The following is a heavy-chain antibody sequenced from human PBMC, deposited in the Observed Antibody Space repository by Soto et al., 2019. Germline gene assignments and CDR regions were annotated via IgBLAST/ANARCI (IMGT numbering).Heavy chain of an antibody. CDR1: GYTFTSYG. D-gene: IGHD6-6*01. Sequence: APVKVSCKASGYTFTSYGISWVRQAPGQGLEWMGWISAYNGNTNYAQKLQCRVTMTTDTSTSTAYMELRSLRSDDTAVYYCARDHYSLRIAARPDGFGVSGGFDYWGQGTLVTVSS. J-gene: IGHJ4*02. CDR3: ARDHYSLRIAARPDGFGVSGGFDY. V-gene: IGHV1-18*04. CDR2: ISAYNGNT.